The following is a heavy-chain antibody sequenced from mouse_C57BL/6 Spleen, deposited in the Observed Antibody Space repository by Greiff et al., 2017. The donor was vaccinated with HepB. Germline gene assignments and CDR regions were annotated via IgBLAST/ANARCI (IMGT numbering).Heavy chain of an antibody. D-gene: IGHD5-1*01. CDR1: GYTFTSYW. J-gene: IGHJ1*03. V-gene: IGHV1-55*01. CDR2: IYPVSGST. CDR3: ARTYVRYFDV. Sequence: VQLQQSGAELVKPGASVKMSCKASGYTFTSYWITWVKQRPGQGLEWIGDIYPVSGSTNYNEKFKSKATLTVDTSSSTAYMQLSSLTSEDSAVYYCARTYVRYFDVWGTGTTVTVSS.